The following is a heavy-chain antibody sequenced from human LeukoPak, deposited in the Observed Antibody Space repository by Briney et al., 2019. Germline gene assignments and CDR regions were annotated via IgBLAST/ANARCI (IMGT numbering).Heavy chain of an antibody. CDR2: ISGSGGST. J-gene: IGHJ4*02. D-gene: IGHD3-3*01. CDR3: AKDRVGFLEWLSLDY. Sequence: PGGSLRLSCAASGFTFSSYAISWVRQAPGKGLEWVSAISGSGGSTYYADSVKGRFTISRDNSKNTLYLQMNSLRAEDTAVYYCAKDRVGFLEWLSLDYWGQGTLVTVSS. CDR1: GFTFSSYA. V-gene: IGHV3-23*01.